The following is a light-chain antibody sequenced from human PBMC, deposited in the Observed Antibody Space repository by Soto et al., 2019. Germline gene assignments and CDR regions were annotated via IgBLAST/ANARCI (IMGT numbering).Light chain of an antibody. V-gene: IGLV2-14*01. Sequence: QSVLTQPASVSGSPGQSITISCTGTGSDVGGYNYVSWYQQHPGKAPKLMIYDVSNRPSGVSNRFSGSKSGNTASLTISGLQAEDEADYYCSSYTSSSTLDYVFGTGTKLTVL. CDR2: DVS. J-gene: IGLJ1*01. CDR1: GSDVGGYNY. CDR3: SSYTSSSTLDYV.